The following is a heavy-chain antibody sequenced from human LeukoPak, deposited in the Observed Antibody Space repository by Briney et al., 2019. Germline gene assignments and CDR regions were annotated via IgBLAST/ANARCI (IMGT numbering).Heavy chain of an antibody. J-gene: IGHJ4*02. V-gene: IGHV3-74*01. Sequence: GGSLRLSCAASGFTFSSYWMNWARQAPGKGLVWVSRISSDGDTTNYADSVKGRFTISRDNAKNTLYLQMNSLRVEDTAVYYCARDRGPRTGFMVREAYDYWGQGTLVTVSS. D-gene: IGHD3-10*01. CDR3: ARDRGPRTGFMVREAYDY. CDR2: ISSDGDTT. CDR1: GFTFSSYW.